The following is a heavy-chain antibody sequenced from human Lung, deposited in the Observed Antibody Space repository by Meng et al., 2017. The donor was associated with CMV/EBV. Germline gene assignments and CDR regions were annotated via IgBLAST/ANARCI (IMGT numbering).Heavy chain of an antibody. D-gene: IGHD3-10*01. V-gene: IGHV4-31*03. Sequence: QVPLEDAGPGLVKPLQTLSLTCTVSGGSISSGGVYWSWIRQHPGKGLEWIGYIHSSGSTYYTPSLRSRLTISVDTSKNQFSLKLSSVTAADTAVYYCARASYGSGSPLGESWFDPWGQGTLVTVSS. CDR1: GGSISSGGVY. CDR2: IHSSGST. CDR3: ARASYGSGSPLGESWFDP. J-gene: IGHJ5*02.